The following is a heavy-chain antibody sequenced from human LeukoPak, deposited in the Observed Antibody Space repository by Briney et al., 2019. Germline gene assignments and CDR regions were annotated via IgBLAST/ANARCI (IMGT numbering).Heavy chain of an antibody. CDR3: ARGYYDSSGYYLYYFDY. Sequence: SETLSLTCAVYGGSFSGYYWSWIRQPPGKGLEWIGEINHSGSTNYNPSLKSRVTISVDTSKHQFSLKLSSVTAADTAVYYCARGYYDSSGYYLYYFDYWGQGTLVTVSS. V-gene: IGHV4-34*01. CDR1: GGSFSGYY. D-gene: IGHD3-22*01. CDR2: INHSGST. J-gene: IGHJ4*02.